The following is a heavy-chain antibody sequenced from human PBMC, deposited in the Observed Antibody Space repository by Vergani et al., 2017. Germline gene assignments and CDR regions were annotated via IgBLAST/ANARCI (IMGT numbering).Heavy chain of an antibody. D-gene: IGHD3-9*01. CDR3: ARVKHRDESSTGYRLEGMNV. V-gene: IGHV4-59*01. Sequence: QVQLQESGPGLVKPSETLSLTCSASGASISDVYWTWIRQSPGERLEWIGYIYSTGSTNYNPSLQRRLSMSIDTSKSQFSLKLASVTAADTAVYYCARVKHRDESSTGYRLEGMNVWGQGMTVTVAS. CDR1: GASISDVY. CDR2: IYSTGST. J-gene: IGHJ6*02.